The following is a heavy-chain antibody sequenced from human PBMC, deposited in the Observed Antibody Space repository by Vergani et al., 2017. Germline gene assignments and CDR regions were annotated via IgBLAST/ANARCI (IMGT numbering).Heavy chain of an antibody. V-gene: IGHV3-21*01. CDR1: GFTFSSYS. CDR2: ISSSSSYI. J-gene: IGHJ2*01. CDR3: ARDHGGGIVVVPAATQSSWYLDL. Sequence: EVQLLESGGGLVQPGGSLRLSCAASGFTFSSYSMNWVRQAPGKGLEWVSSISSSSSYIYYADSVKGRFTISRDNAKNSLYLQMNSLRAEDTAVYYCARDHGGGIVVVPAATQSSWYLDLWGRGTLVTVSS. D-gene: IGHD2-2*01.